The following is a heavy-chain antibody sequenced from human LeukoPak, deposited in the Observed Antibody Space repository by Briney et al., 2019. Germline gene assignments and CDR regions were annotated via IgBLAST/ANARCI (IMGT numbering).Heavy chain of an antibody. V-gene: IGHV4-39*01. D-gene: IGHD3-22*01. CDR3: ARHSSARTYYYDSSGRYSTFDY. Sequence: SETLSLTCTVSGGSISSYYWGWIRQPPGKGLEWIGSIYHSGSTYYNPSLKSRVTISVDTSKNQFSLKLSSVTAADTAVYYCARHSSARTYYYDSSGRYSTFDYWGQGTLVTVSS. CDR1: GGSISSYY. J-gene: IGHJ4*02. CDR2: IYHSGST.